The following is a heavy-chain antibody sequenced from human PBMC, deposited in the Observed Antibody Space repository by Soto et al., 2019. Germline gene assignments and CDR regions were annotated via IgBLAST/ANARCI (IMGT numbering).Heavy chain of an antibody. D-gene: IGHD3-22*01. J-gene: IGHJ4*02. CDR2: ISGSGGST. Sequence: GGSLRLSCAASGFTFSSYAMSWVRQAPGKGLEWVSAISGSGGSTYYADSVKGRFTISRDNSTNTLYLQMNSLRAEDTAVYYCAKDRHRYYYDSSGLFDYWGQGTLVTVSS. CDR3: AKDRHRYYYDSSGLFDY. CDR1: GFTFSSYA. V-gene: IGHV3-23*01.